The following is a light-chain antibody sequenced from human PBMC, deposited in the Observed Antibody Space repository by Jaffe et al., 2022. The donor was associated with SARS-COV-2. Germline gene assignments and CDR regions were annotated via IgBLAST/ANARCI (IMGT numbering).Light chain of an antibody. CDR1: SSNVGDQG. J-gene: IGLJ3*02. CDR2: RNN. CDR3: SAWDSSLGAWV. Sequence: QAGLTQPPSMSKDLRQTATLTCTGNSSNVGDQGAAWLQQHQGHPPKLLSYRNNNRPSGISERLSASRSGNTASLTISGLQPEDEADYYCSAWDSSLGAWVFGGGTKLTVL. V-gene: IGLV10-54*01.